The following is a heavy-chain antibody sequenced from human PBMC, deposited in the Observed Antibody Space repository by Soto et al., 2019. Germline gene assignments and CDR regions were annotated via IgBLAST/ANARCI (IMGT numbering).Heavy chain of an antibody. CDR1: GYIFTGYH. CDR3: ARDARGTRGFDEMDI. D-gene: IGHD3-9*01. V-gene: IGHV1-2*02. J-gene: IGHJ6*02. CDR2: INPNSGDA. Sequence: ASVKVSCKASGYIFTGYHIHWVRQAPGRGLEWMGWINPNSGDAEYAQNFQGRVTMTRDTSFNLVYMEMSGLMSDDTAVYYCARDARGTRGFDEMDIWGQGTTVTVSS.